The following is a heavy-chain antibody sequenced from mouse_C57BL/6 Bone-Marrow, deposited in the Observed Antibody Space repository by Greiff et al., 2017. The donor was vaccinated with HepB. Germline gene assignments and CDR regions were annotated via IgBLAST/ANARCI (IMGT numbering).Heavy chain of an antibody. CDR1: GFTFTDYY. V-gene: IGHV7-3*01. CDR3: ARIDRCAWFAY. CDR2: IRNKANGYTT. J-gene: IGHJ3*01. Sequence: EVKLVESGGGLVQPGGSLSLSCAASGFTFTDYYMSWVRQPPGKALEWLGFIRNKANGYTTEYSASVKGRFTISRDNSQSILYLQMNALRAEDSATYYCARIDRCAWFAYWGQGTLVTVSA.